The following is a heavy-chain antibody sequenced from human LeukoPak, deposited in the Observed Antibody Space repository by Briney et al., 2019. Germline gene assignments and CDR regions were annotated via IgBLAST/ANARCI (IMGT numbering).Heavy chain of an antibody. J-gene: IGHJ6*02. CDR1: GFTFSSYA. V-gene: IGHV3-30-3*01. CDR3: ARATVVYYYYYGMDV. CDR2: ISYDGSNK. D-gene: IGHD4-23*01. Sequence: GGSLRLSCAASGFTFSSYAVHWVRQAPGKGLEWVAVISYDGSNKYYADSVKGRFTISRDNSKNTLYLQMNSLRAEDTAVYYCARATVVYYYYYGMDVWGQGTTVTVSS.